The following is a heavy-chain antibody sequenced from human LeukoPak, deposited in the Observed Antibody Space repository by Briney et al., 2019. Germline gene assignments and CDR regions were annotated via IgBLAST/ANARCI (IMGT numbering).Heavy chain of an antibody. Sequence: ASVKVSCKASGYTLNALSIHWVRRAPGKGLEWMGGLDPVDGETIYAQRFQGRVTMTEDTSTDTAYLDLRSLRSDDTAVYYCTTSRRFYYGSGTFQYWGQGTLLTVSS. V-gene: IGHV1-24*01. D-gene: IGHD3-10*01. J-gene: IGHJ1*01. CDR2: LDPVDGET. CDR3: TTSRRFYYGSGTFQY. CDR1: GYTLNALS.